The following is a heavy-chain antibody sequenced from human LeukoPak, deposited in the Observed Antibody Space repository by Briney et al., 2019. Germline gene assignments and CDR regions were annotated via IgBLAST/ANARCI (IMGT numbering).Heavy chain of an antibody. V-gene: IGHV3-21*01. CDR3: ARGVGNYRYYFDS. D-gene: IGHD3-22*01. J-gene: IGHJ4*02. CDR1: GFTFSSYA. Sequence: GSLRLSCAASGFTFSSYAMNWIRPAPGKGLEWVASVSSSGAYIYYADLMEGRFTISRDNAKNSLILQMNSLRAEDTAVYYCARGVGNYRYYFDSWGQGTLVTVSS. CDR2: VSSSGAYI.